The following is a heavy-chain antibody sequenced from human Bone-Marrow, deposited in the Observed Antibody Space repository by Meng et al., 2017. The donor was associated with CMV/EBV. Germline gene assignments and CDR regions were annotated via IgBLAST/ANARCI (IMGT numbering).Heavy chain of an antibody. CDR1: GFTFSSYW. CDR2: IKQDGSEK. CDR3: ARDRTYYYDSSGYFDYGMDV. V-gene: IGHV3-7*01. Sequence: GSLRLSCAASGFTFSSYWMSWVRQAPGKGLEWVANIKQDGSEKYYVDSVKGRFTISRDNAKNSLYLQMNSLRAEDTAVYYCARDRTYYYDSSGYFDYGMDVWGQGTTVTVSS. J-gene: IGHJ6*02. D-gene: IGHD3-22*01.